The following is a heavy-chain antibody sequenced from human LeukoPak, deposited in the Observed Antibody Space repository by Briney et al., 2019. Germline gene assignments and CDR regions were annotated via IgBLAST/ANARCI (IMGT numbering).Heavy chain of an antibody. CDR2: ISYDGSNK. CDR3: ARDREGILWSRGWYFDL. CDR1: GFTFSSYG. V-gene: IGHV3-30*03. J-gene: IGHJ2*01. Sequence: GGSLRLSCAASGFTFSSYGMHWVRQAPGKGLEWVAVISYDGSNKYYADSVKGRFTISRDNAKNSLYLQMNSLRAEDTAVYYCARDREGILWSRGWYFDLWGRGTLVTVSS. D-gene: IGHD2-21*01.